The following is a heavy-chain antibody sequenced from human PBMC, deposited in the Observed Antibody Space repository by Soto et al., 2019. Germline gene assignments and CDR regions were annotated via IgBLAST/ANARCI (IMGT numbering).Heavy chain of an antibody. CDR2: VNWNSRGI. J-gene: IGHJ4*02. V-gene: IGHV3-9*01. D-gene: IGHD6-13*01. CDR3: AKDHGGRSWYGGIDY. CDR1: GFTFDDHA. Sequence: EVQLVESGGGLVQPGRSLRLSCAASGFTFDDHAMHWVRQAPGKGLEWVSGVNWNSRGIDYADSVKGRFTISRDNAKNSLYLQMNRLRPEDTALYYCAKDHGGRSWYGGIDYWGQGPLVTVSS.